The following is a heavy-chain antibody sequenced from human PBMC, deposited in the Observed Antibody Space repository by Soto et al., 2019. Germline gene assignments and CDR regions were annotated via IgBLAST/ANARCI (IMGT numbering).Heavy chain of an antibody. CDR2: INSDGSST. CDR3: ARSRYSSSELFH. D-gene: IGHD6-13*01. J-gene: IGHJ4*02. CDR1: GFTFSSYW. V-gene: IGHV3-74*01. Sequence: GGSLRLSCVASGFTFSSYWMHWVRQAPGKGLVWVSRINSDGSSTSYADSVKGRFTISRDNAKNTLYLQMNSLRAEDTVVYYCARSRYSSSELFHWGQGTLVTVSS.